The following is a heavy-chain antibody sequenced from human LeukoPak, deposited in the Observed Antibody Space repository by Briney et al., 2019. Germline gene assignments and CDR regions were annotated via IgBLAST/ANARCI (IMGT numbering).Heavy chain of an antibody. V-gene: IGHV3-9*01. D-gene: IGHD3-10*01. CDR3: AKGTRAVPSRDWFDP. CDR1: GFTFDDYA. J-gene: IGHJ5*02. Sequence: GRSLRLSCAASGFTFDDYAMHWVRQAPGKGLEWVSGISWNSGSIGYADSVKGRFTISRDNAKNSLYLQMNSLRAEDTALYYCAKGTRAVPSRDWFDPWGQGTLVTVSS. CDR2: ISWNSGSI.